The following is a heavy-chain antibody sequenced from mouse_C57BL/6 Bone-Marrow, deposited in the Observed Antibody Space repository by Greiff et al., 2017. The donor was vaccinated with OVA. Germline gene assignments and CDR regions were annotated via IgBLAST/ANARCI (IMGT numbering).Heavy chain of an antibody. J-gene: IGHJ3*01. CDR2: INPNNGGT. Sequence: EVQLQQSGPELVKPGASVKISCKASGYTFTDYYMNWVKQSHGQSLEWIGDINPNNGGTSYNQKFKGKATLTVDKSSSTAYMELRSLTSEDSAVYYCARETLYYYGSSGLPFAYWGQGTLVTVSA. CDR3: ARETLYYYGSSGLPFAY. V-gene: IGHV1-26*01. D-gene: IGHD1-1*01. CDR1: GYTFTDYY.